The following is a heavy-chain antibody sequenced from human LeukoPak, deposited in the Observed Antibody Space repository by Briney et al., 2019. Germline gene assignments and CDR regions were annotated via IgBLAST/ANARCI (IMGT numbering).Heavy chain of an antibody. J-gene: IGHJ4*02. Sequence: SVKVSCKASGGTFSSYAISWVRQAPGQGLEWMGGIIPIFGTASYAQKFRDRVTITADESTSTVYMDLRRLTYEDTAIYYCARVKESAPVAAAIPYFFDRWGQGTLVTVSS. CDR3: ARVKESAPVAAAIPYFFDR. V-gene: IGHV1-69*13. D-gene: IGHD2-2*01. CDR1: GGTFSSYA. CDR2: IIPIFGTA.